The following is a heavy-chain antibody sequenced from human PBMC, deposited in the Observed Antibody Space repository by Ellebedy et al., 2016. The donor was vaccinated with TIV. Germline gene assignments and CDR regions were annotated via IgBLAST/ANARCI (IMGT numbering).Heavy chain of an antibody. CDR1: GGSISGYY. Sequence: PGGSLRLSCTVSGGSISGYYWSWIRQSPGTGLEWIGYAYYDGSADYNPSLKSRVTISVDTSKTHFFLTVTSVTVADTAVYYCARGRVSAAGLGGWFDPWGQGTLVTVSS. CDR3: ARGRVSAAGLGGWFDP. D-gene: IGHD6-13*01. CDR2: AYYDGSA. J-gene: IGHJ5*02. V-gene: IGHV4-59*01.